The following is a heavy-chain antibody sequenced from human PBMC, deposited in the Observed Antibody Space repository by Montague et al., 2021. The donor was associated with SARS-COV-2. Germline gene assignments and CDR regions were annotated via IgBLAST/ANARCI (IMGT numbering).Heavy chain of an antibody. CDR3: VKGRSTDWTRDFDS. CDR2: INVFGTTA. D-gene: IGHD3-9*01. CDR1: GFIFNKYG. V-gene: IGHV3-23*01. Sequence: SLSLSFSASGFIFNKYGVGWVRQAPGKGLEWVSVINVFGTTAYYADSVRGRFTMSRDSYRNTLDLHMISPRADDTAIYYCVKGRSTDWTRDFDSWGQGTLVTVSS. J-gene: IGHJ4*02.